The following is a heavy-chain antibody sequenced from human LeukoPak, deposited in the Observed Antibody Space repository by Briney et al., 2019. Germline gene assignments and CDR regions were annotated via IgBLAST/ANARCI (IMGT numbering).Heavy chain of an antibody. CDR3: ARGDYYGSGSYYQSPPDY. CDR2: IYYSGST. V-gene: IGHV4-39*01. J-gene: IGHJ4*02. D-gene: IGHD3-10*01. CDR1: GGSISSSSYY. Sequence: SETLSLTCTVSGGSISSSSYYWGWIRQPPGMGLEWIGSIYYSGSTYYNPSLKSRVTISVDTSKNQFSLKLSSVTAADTAVYYCARGDYYGSGSYYQSPPDYWGQGTLVTVSS.